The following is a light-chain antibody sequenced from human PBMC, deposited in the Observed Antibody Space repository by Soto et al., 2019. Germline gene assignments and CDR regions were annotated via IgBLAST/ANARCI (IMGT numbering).Light chain of an antibody. CDR1: QSITNY. J-gene: IGKJ2*01. Sequence: DIQMTQSPSSLSVSVGDRVTITCRASQSITNYLNWYQQKPGKAPKLLVDAASSLQSGVPSMFSANGSGTDFTLTISTLQPEDFATYYCQQSDSYPYTFGQGTKLEIK. CDR2: AAS. CDR3: QQSDSYPYT. V-gene: IGKV1-39*01.